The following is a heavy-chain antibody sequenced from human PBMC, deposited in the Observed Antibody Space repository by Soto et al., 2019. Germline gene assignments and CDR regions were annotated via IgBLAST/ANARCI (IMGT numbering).Heavy chain of an antibody. CDR2: ISGSGGST. Sequence: EVQLLESGGGVVQPGGSLRLSCAASGFTFSSYAMSWVRQAPGKGLEWVSAISGSGGSTYYADSVKGRFTISRDNSKNTLYLQMNSLRAEDTAVYYCAKDRGSGSNGDYWGQGTLVTVSS. D-gene: IGHD1-26*01. J-gene: IGHJ4*02. V-gene: IGHV3-23*01. CDR1: GFTFSSYA. CDR3: AKDRGSGSNGDY.